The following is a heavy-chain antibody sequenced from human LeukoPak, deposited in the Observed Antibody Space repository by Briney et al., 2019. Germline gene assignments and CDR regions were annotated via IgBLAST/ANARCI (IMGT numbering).Heavy chain of an antibody. Sequence: GGSLRLSCAASGFTFSSYAMSWVRQAPGKGLEWVSAISGSGGSTYYADSVKGRFTISRDNSKNTLYLQMNSLRAEDTAVYYCARAIMDSSGWYMDYYYYGMDIWGQGTTVTVSS. CDR3: ARAIMDSSGWYMDYYYYGMDI. CDR1: GFTFSSYA. CDR2: ISGSGGST. J-gene: IGHJ6*02. V-gene: IGHV3-23*01. D-gene: IGHD6-19*01.